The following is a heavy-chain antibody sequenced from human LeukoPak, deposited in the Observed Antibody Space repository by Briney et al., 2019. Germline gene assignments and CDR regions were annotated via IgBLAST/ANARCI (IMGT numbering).Heavy chain of an antibody. CDR1: GFTFSSYA. Sequence: SGGSLRLSCAASGFTFSSYAMSWVRQAPGKGLEWVSGISSSGSGGSTYYADSVKGRFTISRGNSKNTLYLQINSVRAEDTAVYYCARAYSSSWYDFWGQGTLVTVSS. V-gene: IGHV3-23*01. D-gene: IGHD6-13*01. CDR3: ARAYSSSWYDF. CDR2: ISSSGSGGST. J-gene: IGHJ5*01.